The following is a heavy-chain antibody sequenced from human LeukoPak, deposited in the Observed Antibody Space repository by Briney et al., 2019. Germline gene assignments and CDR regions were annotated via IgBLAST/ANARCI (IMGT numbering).Heavy chain of an antibody. D-gene: IGHD3-22*01. V-gene: IGHV3-23*01. CDR2: ISGTGGTT. J-gene: IGHJ5*02. CDR1: GLTFSNYA. Sequence: GGSLRLSCAASGLTFSNYAMSWVRQAPGKGLDWVSAISGTGGTTYYADSVKGRFTISRDNSKNTLYLQMNSLRAEDTAVYYCAGGPSYYYDSRWFDLWGQGTLVTVSS. CDR3: AGGPSYYYDSRWFDL.